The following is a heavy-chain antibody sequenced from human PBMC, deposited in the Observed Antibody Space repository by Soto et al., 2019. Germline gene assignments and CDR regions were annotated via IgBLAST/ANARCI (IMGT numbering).Heavy chain of an antibody. J-gene: IGHJ6*02. CDR2: INPNSGGT. Sequence: ASVKVSCKASGYTFTGYYMRWVRQAPGQGLEWMGWINPNSGGTNYAQKFQGWVTMTRDTSISTAYMELSRLRSDDTAVYYCARDSAYSSSSDYYYGMDVWGQGTTVTVSS. V-gene: IGHV1-2*04. CDR1: GYTFTGYY. D-gene: IGHD6-6*01. CDR3: ARDSAYSSSSDYYYGMDV.